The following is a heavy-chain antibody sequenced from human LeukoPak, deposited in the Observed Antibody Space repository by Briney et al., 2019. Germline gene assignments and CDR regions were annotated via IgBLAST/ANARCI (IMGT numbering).Heavy chain of an antibody. CDR3: ARSGSYEKPGDY. V-gene: IGHV4-34*01. J-gene: IGHJ4*02. CDR1: GGSFSDYY. Sequence: SETLSLTCAVYGGSFSDYYWSWIRQPPGKGLEWIAEINHSGTSNYSPSLKSRVTISVDTSKNQLSLKLNSVTAADTAVYYCARSGSYEKPGDYWGQGTLVTVSS. CDR2: INHSGTS. D-gene: IGHD1-26*01.